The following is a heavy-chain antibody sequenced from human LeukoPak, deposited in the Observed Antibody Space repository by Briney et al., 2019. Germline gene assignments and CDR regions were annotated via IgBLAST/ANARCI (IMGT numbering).Heavy chain of an antibody. CDR2: IYYSGST. CDR3: ARVAYGGFDP. Sequence: PSETLSLTCTVSGGSINSGDYYWVWIRQPPGKGLEWIGSIYYSGSTYYNPSLKSRVTISVDTSKNQFSLKLSSVTAADTAVYYCARVAYGGFDPWGQGTLVTVSS. D-gene: IGHD4-17*01. J-gene: IGHJ5*02. V-gene: IGHV4-39*07. CDR1: GGSINSGDYY.